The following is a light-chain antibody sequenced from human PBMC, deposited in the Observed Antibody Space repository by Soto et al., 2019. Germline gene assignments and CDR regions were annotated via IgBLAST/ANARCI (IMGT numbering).Light chain of an antibody. CDR2: GAS. CDR1: QSVSSSY. V-gene: IGKV3-20*01. Sequence: EIVLTQSPGTLSLSPGERATLSCRASQSVSSSYLAWYQQKPGQAPRLIFYGASSRATGIPDRFSGSGSGTDFTLTISRLEPEDFAVYYCQQYGSSPPITFGQGTRLEIK. J-gene: IGKJ5*01. CDR3: QQYGSSPPIT.